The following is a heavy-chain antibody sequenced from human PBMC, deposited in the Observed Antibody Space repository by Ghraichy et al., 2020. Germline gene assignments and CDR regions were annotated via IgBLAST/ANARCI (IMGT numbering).Heavy chain of an antibody. CDR3: ANGRFLAGHYYSMDV. D-gene: IGHD3-3*01. Sequence: LSLTCAAAGFTFNNYAMTWVRQAPGKGLEWVSCISVSGDRTFYADSVKGRFTISRDNSKKMVILQMNSLRVEDTAVYYCANGRFLAGHYYSMDVWGQGTTVTVS. V-gene: IGHV3-23*01. CDR2: ISVSGDRT. J-gene: IGHJ6*02. CDR1: GFTFNNYA.